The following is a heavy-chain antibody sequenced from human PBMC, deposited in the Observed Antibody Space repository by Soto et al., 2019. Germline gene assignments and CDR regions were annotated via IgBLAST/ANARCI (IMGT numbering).Heavy chain of an antibody. CDR3: STYSYYDHNSGYHDS. V-gene: IGHV4-39*01. D-gene: IGHD3-16*01. J-gene: IGHJ4*02. CDR1: GGSITRRNHY. CDR2: IHHTGAT. Sequence: SETLSLTCTVAGGSITRRNHYWGWVRQPPGKGLEWVASIHHTGATYYNPSLRSRIKMSIDTSKNRFSLSLTPVTAADTATHFCSTYSYYDHNSGYHDSWGQGTLVTVSS.